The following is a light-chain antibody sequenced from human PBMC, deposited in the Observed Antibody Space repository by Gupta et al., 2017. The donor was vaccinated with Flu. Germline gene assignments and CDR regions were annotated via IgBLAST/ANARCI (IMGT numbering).Light chain of an antibody. V-gene: IGKV3-11*01. J-gene: IGKJ2*01. CDR2: DAS. CDR1: QSVGTY. CDR3: QKRGNWPPYT. Sequence: ETELTQPPATLSLSPGERATLSCRASQSVGTYLAWYQKKPGQPPRLLSYDASTRATGIPARFSGSGSGTDFALTISSLGPEDFAVYYCQKRGNWPPYTFGQGTRLEIK.